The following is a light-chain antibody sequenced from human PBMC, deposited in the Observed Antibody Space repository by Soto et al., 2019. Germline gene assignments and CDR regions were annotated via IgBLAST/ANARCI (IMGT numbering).Light chain of an antibody. J-gene: IGLJ2*01. CDR1: SSNIGSNY. CDR3: AAWDDSLSGHVV. V-gene: IGLV1-47*01. Sequence: QSVLTQPPSASGTPGQRVTISCSGSSSNIGSNYVYWYQQLPGKAPKLLIYRNNQRPSGVPDRFSGSKSGTSASLAISGLRSEDEADYYCAAWDDSLSGHVVFGGGTKVTVL. CDR2: RNN.